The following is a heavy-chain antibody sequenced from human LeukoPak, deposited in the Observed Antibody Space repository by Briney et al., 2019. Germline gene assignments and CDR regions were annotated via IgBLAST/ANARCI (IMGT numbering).Heavy chain of an antibody. V-gene: IGHV4-39*01. CDR1: SGSISSTTYY. J-gene: IGHJ4*02. CDR3: ANGLFGAGVDY. CDR2: IYYNGDT. Sequence: SETLSLTCTVSSGSISSTTYYWAWIRQPPGKGLEWIGSIYYNGDTYYNPSLKSRVTISVDTSKNQFSLKLSSVTAADTAVYYCANGLFGAGVDYWGQGTLVTVSS. D-gene: IGHD3-3*01.